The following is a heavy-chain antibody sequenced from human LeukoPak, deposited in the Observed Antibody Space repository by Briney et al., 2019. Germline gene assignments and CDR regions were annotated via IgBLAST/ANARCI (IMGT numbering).Heavy chain of an antibody. CDR2: IYHSGST. D-gene: IGHD6-6*01. Sequence: SETLSLTCTVSGGSISSGGYYWGWIRQPPGKGLEWIGYIYHSGSTYYNPSLKSRVTISVDRSKNQFSLKLSSVTAADTAVYYCARFVYSSSSGAFDIWGQGTMVTVSS. CDR1: GGSISSGGYY. J-gene: IGHJ3*02. V-gene: IGHV4-30-2*01. CDR3: ARFVYSSSSGAFDI.